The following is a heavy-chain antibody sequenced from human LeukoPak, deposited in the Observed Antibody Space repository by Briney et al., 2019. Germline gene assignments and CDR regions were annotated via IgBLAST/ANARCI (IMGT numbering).Heavy chain of an antibody. CDR1: GFTFSSYG. D-gene: IGHD3-22*01. CDR3: AKETYYYDSSGYSRGGYFDY. Sequence: PGGSLRLSCAASGFTFSSYGMHWVRQAPGKGLEWVAFIRYDGSNKYYADSVKGRFTISRDNSKNTLYLQMNSLRAEDTAVYYCAKETYYYDSSGYSRGGYFDYWGQGTLVTVSS. CDR2: IRYDGSNK. J-gene: IGHJ4*02. V-gene: IGHV3-30*02.